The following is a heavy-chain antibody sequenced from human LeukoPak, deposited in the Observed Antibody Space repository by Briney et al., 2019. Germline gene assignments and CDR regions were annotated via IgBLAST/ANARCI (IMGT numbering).Heavy chain of an antibody. Sequence: ASVKVSCKASGGTFSSYAISWVRQAPGQGLEWMGWINPNNGGTNYAQKFQGRVTMTRDMSISTAYMELSRLRSDDTAVYYCARDRRVLWFGDKIGAFDIWGQGTMVTVSS. CDR2: INPNNGGT. D-gene: IGHD3-10*01. V-gene: IGHV1-2*02. CDR3: ARDRRVLWFGDKIGAFDI. J-gene: IGHJ3*02. CDR1: GGTFSSYA.